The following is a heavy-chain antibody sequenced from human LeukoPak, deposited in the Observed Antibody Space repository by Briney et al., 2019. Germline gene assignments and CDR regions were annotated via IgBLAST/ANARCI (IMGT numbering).Heavy chain of an antibody. CDR2: ISAYNGNT. V-gene: IGHV1-18*01. CDR1: GYTFTTYG. J-gene: IGHJ6*02. CDR3: ARYSFGYCSSTSCYSLFSGMDV. D-gene: IGHD2-2*03. Sequence: ASVTVSFKASGYTFTTYGISWVRQAPGQGLEWMGWISAYNGNTNYAQKLQGRVTMTTDTSTSTAYMELRSLRSDDTAVYYCARYSFGYCSSTSCYSLFSGMDVWGQGTTVTVSS.